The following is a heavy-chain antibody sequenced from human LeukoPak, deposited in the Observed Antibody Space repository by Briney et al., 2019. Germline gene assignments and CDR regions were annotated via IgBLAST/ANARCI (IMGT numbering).Heavy chain of an antibody. CDR3: ARDVWTSSGFYWGAFDI. D-gene: IGHD3-22*01. J-gene: IGHJ3*02. Sequence: GGSLRLSCAASGFTFNDYGMSWVRQAPGKGLEWVAGINWNGGSTGYAESVKGRFIISRDNAKNSLYLQMNSLRAEDTALYHCARDVWTSSGFYWGAFDIWGQGTMVTVSS. V-gene: IGHV3-20*01. CDR2: INWNGGST. CDR1: GFTFNDYG.